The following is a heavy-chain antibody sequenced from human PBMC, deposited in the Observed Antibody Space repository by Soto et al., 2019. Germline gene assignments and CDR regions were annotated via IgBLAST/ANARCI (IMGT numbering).Heavy chain of an antibody. CDR1: RASIYTYS. D-gene: IGHD1-26*01. Sequence: PSETLSLTCTVSRASIYTYSWTWIRQPAGKGLQWIGHIYSSGSANYSPSLKSRVSMSVDSSKNQISLKLSSVTAAGTAVYYCATIVGANEYWGQGTLGTVSP. CDR2: IYSSGSA. CDR3: ATIVGANEY. J-gene: IGHJ4*02. V-gene: IGHV4-4*07.